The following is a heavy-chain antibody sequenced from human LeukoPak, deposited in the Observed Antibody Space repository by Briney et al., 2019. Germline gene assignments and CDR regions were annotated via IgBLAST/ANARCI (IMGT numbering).Heavy chain of an antibody. CDR3: ARDLGLRGVTNWFDP. Sequence: GASVKVFCRASAYTFSNYLMHWVRQAPGLGLEWMGIIDPSGGSTDYAQKFQGRVTMTRDTSTTTVYMELSSLRSEDTAVYYCARDLGLRGVTNWFDPWGQGTLVTVSS. D-gene: IGHD3-10*01. V-gene: IGHV1-46*01. J-gene: IGHJ5*02. CDR2: IDPSGGST. CDR1: AYTFSNYL.